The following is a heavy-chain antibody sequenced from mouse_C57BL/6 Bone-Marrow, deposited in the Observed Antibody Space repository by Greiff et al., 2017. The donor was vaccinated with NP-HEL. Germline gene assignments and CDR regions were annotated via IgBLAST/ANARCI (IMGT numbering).Heavy chain of an antibody. CDR1: GYTFTDYY. D-gene: IGHD2-1*01. Sequence: VQLKQSGPELVKPGASVKISCKASGYTFTDYYMNWVKQSHGKSLEWIGDINPNNGGTSYNQKFKGKATLTVDKSSSTAYMELRSLTSEDSAVYYCAIYYGNYFDYWGQGTTLTVSS. J-gene: IGHJ2*01. CDR2: INPNNGGT. CDR3: AIYYGNYFDY. V-gene: IGHV1-26*01.